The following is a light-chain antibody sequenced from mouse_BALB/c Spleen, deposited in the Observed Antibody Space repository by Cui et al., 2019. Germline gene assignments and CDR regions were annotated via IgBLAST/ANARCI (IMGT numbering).Light chain of an antibody. CDR1: SSVSSSY. V-gene: IGKV4-74*01. Sequence: QIVLTQSPAIMSASLGERVTMTCTASSSVSSSYLHWYQQKPESSPQLWIYSTSNLASGVPARFSGSGSWTSYSLTISSMEAEDAATYYCHQYHRSPYTFGGGTKLEIK. J-gene: IGKJ2*01. CDR2: STS. CDR3: HQYHRSPYT.